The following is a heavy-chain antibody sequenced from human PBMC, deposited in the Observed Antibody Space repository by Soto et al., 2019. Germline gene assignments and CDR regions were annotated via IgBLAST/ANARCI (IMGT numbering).Heavy chain of an antibody. J-gene: IGHJ4*02. CDR3: ARDRNGLGGIDF. V-gene: IGHV4-30-2*01. CDR2: ISQSGSA. Sequence: SETLSLTCVVSGGPISSGGYYWTWIRQPPGRGLEWIGYISQSGSADYNPSLKSRVTISVDTSKNQFSLRLSSVTAADTAVYYCARDRNGLGGIDFWGQGSLVTVS. D-gene: IGHD1-1*01. CDR1: GGPISSGGYY.